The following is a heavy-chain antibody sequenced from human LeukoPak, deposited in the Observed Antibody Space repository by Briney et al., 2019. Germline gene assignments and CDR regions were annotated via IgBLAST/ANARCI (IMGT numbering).Heavy chain of an antibody. CDR2: IYSGGST. V-gene: IGHV3-53*01. J-gene: IGHJ6*03. CDR3: ARAQWRTYSYYYMDV. CDR1: GSTFRRNA. D-gene: IGHD6-19*01. Sequence: GGSLRLSCAASGSTFRRNAMHWVRQAPGKGLEWVAVIYSGGSTYYADSVKGRFTISRDDSKNTLYLQMNSLRAEDTAIYYCARAQWRTYSYYYMDVWGKGTTVTVSS.